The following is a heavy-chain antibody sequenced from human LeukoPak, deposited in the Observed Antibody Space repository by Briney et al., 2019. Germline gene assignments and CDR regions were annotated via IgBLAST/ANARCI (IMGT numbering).Heavy chain of an antibody. D-gene: IGHD2-15*01. CDR2: IGQGGGGK. CDR1: GFTFSSSW. J-gene: IGHJ4*02. V-gene: IGHV3-7*01. CDR3: ARPSCGGGTCYEF. Sequence: GGSLRLSCAASGFTFSSSWISWLRQAPGKGLEWVTNIGQGGGGKYYVDSVKGRFTISRDNAKNSLYLQMNSLRAEDTAVYYCARPSCGGGTCYEFWGQGTLVTVS.